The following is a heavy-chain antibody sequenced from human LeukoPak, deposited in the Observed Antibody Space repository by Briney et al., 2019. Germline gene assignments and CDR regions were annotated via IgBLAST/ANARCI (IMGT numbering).Heavy chain of an antibody. V-gene: IGHV3-30*02. CDR1: GFTFSSYG. Sequence: GGSLRLSGAASGFTFSSYGMHWVRQAPGKGLEWVAFIRYDGSNKYYADSVKGRFTISRDNSKNTLYLQMNSLRAEDTAVYYCAKDGGLRFLETGRGDYWGQGTLVTVSS. D-gene: IGHD3-3*01. CDR3: AKDGGLRFLETGRGDY. J-gene: IGHJ4*02. CDR2: IRYDGSNK.